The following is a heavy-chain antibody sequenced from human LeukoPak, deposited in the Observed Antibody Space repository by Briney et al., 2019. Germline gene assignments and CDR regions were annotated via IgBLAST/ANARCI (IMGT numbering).Heavy chain of an antibody. CDR2: ITWDGDTT. CDR1: GFTFDDYT. V-gene: IGHV3-43*01. D-gene: IGHD2-2*01. Sequence: GGSLRLSCVASGFTFDDYTMHWVRQVPGKGLEWVSLITWDGDTTYYAASVKGRFTVSRDNNKNPLYLQINSLRTEDTALYYCAKDIRSHQLYIALWDSWGQGSLVTVSS. J-gene: IGHJ4*02. CDR3: AKDIRSHQLYIALWDS.